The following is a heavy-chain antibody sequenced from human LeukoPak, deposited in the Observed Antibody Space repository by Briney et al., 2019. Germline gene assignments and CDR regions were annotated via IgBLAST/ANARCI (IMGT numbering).Heavy chain of an antibody. CDR2: ISYDGSNK. V-gene: IGHV3-30*18. CDR3: AKDLGSSLGYFDY. J-gene: IGHJ4*02. Sequence: GGSLRLPCAASEFSVGSNYMTWVRQAPGKGLEWVAVISYDGSNKYYADSVKGRFTISRDNSKNTLYLQMNSLRAEDTAVYYCAKDLGSSLGYFDYWGQGTLVTVSS. D-gene: IGHD6-13*01. CDR1: EFSVGSNY.